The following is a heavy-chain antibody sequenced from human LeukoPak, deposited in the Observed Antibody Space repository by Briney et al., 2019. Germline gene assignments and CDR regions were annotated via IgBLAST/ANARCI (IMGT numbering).Heavy chain of an antibody. CDR2: INHSGST. J-gene: IGHJ6*03. CDR1: GFTFSSYR. CDR3: ARGYDSSGYIYYYYYMDV. V-gene: IGHV4-34*01. D-gene: IGHD3-22*01. Sequence: GSLRLSCAASGFTFSSYRMNWIRQPPGKGLEWIGEINHSGSTNYNPSLKSRVTTSVDTSKNQFSLKLSSVTAADTAVYYCARGYDSSGYIYYYYYMDVWGKGTTVTVSS.